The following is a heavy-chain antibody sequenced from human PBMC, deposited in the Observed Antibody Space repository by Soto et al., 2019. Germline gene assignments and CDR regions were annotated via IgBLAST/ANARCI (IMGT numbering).Heavy chain of an antibody. CDR2: IYYSGST. V-gene: IGHV4-30-4*01. CDR1: GGSISSGDYY. J-gene: IGHJ6*02. D-gene: IGHD4-4*01. Sequence: SETLSLTCTVSGGSISSGDYYWSWIRQPPGKGLEWIGYIYYSGSTYYNPSLKSRVTISVDTSKDQFSLKLSSVTAADTAVYYCARVVTRNYYYGMDVWGQGTTVTVSS. CDR3: ARVVTRNYYYGMDV.